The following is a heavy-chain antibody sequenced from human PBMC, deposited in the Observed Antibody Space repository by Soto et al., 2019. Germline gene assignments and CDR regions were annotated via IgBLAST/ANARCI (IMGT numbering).Heavy chain of an antibody. CDR3: AQAMFTQTVLDSSSPGGDY. CDR2: ISYDGNHQ. V-gene: IGHV3-30*18. CDR1: GFTFSAYG. Sequence: QVQLVESGGAVVQPGRSLRLSCTASGFTFSAYGLHWVRQAPGKGLEWVSTISYDGNHQYYADSVKGRFTVSRDDSKKTMYLLMNSLRIDDTGVYFCAQAMFTQTVLDSSSPGGDYWGPGTLVTVFS. J-gene: IGHJ4*02. D-gene: IGHD6-6*01.